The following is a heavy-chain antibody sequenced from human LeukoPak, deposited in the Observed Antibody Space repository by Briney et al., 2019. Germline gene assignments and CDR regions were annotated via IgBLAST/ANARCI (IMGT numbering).Heavy chain of an antibody. D-gene: IGHD4-11*01. CDR2: IRSKAYGGTT. Sequence: GGSLRLSCKTSGFTFGDYGMNWFRQAPGKGLEWVSFIRSKAYGGTTEYAASVKDRFTISRDDSKSIAYLQMNSLKTEDTAVYYCTREGGGYSDYAVDFDYWGQGTLVTVSS. CDR3: TREGGGYSDYAVDFDY. CDR1: GFTFGDYG. V-gene: IGHV3-49*03. J-gene: IGHJ4*02.